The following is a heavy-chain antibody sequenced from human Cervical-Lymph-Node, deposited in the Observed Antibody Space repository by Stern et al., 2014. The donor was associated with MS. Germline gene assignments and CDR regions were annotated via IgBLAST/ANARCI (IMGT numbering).Heavy chain of an antibody. Sequence: QVQLVQSGAEVKKPGSSVKVSCKASGGTFSSYAISWVRQAPGQGLERMGGIIPIFGTANYAQKFQGRVTITADESTSTAYMELSSLRSEDTAVYYCARSYCSGGSCYPSYYYGMDVWGQGTTVTVSS. CDR1: GGTFSSYA. J-gene: IGHJ6*02. D-gene: IGHD2-15*01. CDR2: IIPIFGTA. V-gene: IGHV1-69*01. CDR3: ARSYCSGGSCYPSYYYGMDV.